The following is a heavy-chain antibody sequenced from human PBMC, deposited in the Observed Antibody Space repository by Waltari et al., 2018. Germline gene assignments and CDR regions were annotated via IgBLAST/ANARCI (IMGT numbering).Heavy chain of an antibody. Sequence: QVQLVESGGGVVQPGRSLRLSCVASGFGLKTYGIHWVRQAPGKGLESVAVFWYDGSNKFYAESVKGRFTISRDNSENTVYLQMKSLRVEDTAVYYCARDDHGDYEYYGMDVWGPGTTVTVSS. CDR1: GFGLKTYG. CDR2: FWYDGSNK. CDR3: ARDDHGDYEYYGMDV. D-gene: IGHD4-17*01. V-gene: IGHV3-33*01. J-gene: IGHJ6*02.